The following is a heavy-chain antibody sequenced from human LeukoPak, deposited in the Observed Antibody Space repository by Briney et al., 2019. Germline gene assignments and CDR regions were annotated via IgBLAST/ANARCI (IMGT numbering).Heavy chain of an antibody. J-gene: IGHJ4*02. Sequence: PGGSLRLSCAASGFTFSNAWMSWVRQAPGKGLEWVGRIKSKTDGGTTDYAAPVKGRFTISRDDSKNTLYLQMNSLKTEDTAVYYCTTEPRGSTYYFDYWGQGTLVTVSS. CDR3: TTEPRGSTYYFDY. CDR1: GFTFSNAW. V-gene: IGHV3-15*01. CDR2: IKSKTDGGTT. D-gene: IGHD3-10*01.